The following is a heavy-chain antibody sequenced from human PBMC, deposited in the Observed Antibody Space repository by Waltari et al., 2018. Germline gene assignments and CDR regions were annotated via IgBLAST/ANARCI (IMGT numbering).Heavy chain of an antibody. Sequence: QVQLVQSGAEVKKPGSSVKVSCKASGGTFSSYPISWVRQARGQGLECMGRIVPVLGIANSAQKFQGRVTITADKSTSTAYMELSSLRSEDTAVYYCARDGYNSLIYWYFDLWGRGTLVTVSS. J-gene: IGHJ2*01. CDR3: ARDGYNSLIYWYFDL. D-gene: IGHD5-12*01. CDR1: GGTFSSYP. CDR2: IVPVLGIA. V-gene: IGHV1-69*04.